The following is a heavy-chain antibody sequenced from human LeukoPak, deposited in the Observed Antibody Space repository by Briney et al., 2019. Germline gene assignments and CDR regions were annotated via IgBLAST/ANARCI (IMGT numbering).Heavy chain of an antibody. J-gene: IGHJ6*03. CDR1: GITFDGSP. CDR3: QAYYYYYMDV. CDR2: IRSKANDYAT. V-gene: IGHV3-73*01. Sequence: GGALKLSCAASGITFDGSPIHWVRQASGKGLEWVGRIRSKANDYATGYGASVKGRFIISRDDSKNMSYLEMNSLTTEDTAVYFCQAYYYYYMDVWGKGTTVTVSS.